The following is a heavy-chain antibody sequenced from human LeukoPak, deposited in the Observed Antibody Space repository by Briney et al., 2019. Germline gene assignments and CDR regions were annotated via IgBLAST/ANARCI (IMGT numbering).Heavy chain of an antibody. CDR2: ISGSGGST. J-gene: IGHJ6*02. Sequence: GGSLRLSCAASGFTFSSYAMSWVRHAPGKGLEWVSAISGSGGSTYYADSVKGRFTISRDNSKNTLYLQMNSLRAEDTAVYYCAKEGRSSHFYYGMDVWGQGTAVTVSS. CDR3: AKEGRSSHFYYGMDV. V-gene: IGHV3-23*01. D-gene: IGHD3-16*02. CDR1: GFTFSSYA.